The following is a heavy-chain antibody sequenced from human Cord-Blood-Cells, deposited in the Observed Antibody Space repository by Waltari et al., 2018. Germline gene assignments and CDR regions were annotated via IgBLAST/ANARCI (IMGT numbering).Heavy chain of an antibody. CDR2: IGTAGDT. Sequence: EVQLVESGGGLVQPGGSLRLSCAASGFTFSSYDMHWVRRATGKGLEWVSVIGTAGDTYYPGSLKGRFTISRENAKNSLYLQMNSLRAGDTAVYYCASSSGSYGGVAFDIWGQGTMVTVSS. D-gene: IGHD1-26*01. CDR1: GFTFSSYD. CDR3: ASSSGSYGGVAFDI. V-gene: IGHV3-13*01. J-gene: IGHJ3*02.